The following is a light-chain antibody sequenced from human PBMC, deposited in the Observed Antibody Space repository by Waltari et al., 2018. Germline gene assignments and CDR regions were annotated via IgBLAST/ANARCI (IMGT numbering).Light chain of an antibody. Sequence: QSALTQPASVSGSPGQSITISCTGTRNAVGCSTYVSWYQQHPGKAPKLMIYDVSNRPSGVSNRFSGSKSGNTASLTISGLQAEDEADYYCSSYTSSLTLVFGGGTKLTVL. J-gene: IGLJ3*02. CDR3: SSYTSSLTLV. CDR2: DVS. V-gene: IGLV2-14*03. CDR1: RNAVGCSTY.